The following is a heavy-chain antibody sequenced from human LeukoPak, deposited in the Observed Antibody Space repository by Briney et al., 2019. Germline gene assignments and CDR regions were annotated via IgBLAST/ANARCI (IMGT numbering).Heavy chain of an antibody. CDR2: INHSGRT. CDR3: ARGRRWIQLLLQWYFYY. J-gene: IGHJ4*02. D-gene: IGHD5-18*01. V-gene: IGHV4-34*01. Sequence: SETLSLTCAVHGGSFSGYYWSWVRQPPGKGLEWVGEINHSGRTNYNTSLKRRVTISVDTSKNQFSLKLTSVTAADTAVYYCARGRRWIQLLLQWYFYYWGQGTLVTVSS. CDR1: GGSFSGYY.